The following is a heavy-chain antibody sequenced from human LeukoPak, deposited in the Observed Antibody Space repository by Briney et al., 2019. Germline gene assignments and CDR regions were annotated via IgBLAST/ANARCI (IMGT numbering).Heavy chain of an antibody. CDR3: AKDPSIAARPYYFDY. CDR2: ISSSSTYI. D-gene: IGHD6-6*01. J-gene: IGHJ4*02. Sequence: PGGSLRLSCAASGFTFSNFPMNWVRQAPGKGLEWVSSISSSSTYIYYADSVKGRFTISRDSAKNSLYLQMNSLRAEDTAVYYCAKDPSIAARPYYFDYWGQGTLVTVSS. V-gene: IGHV3-21*01. CDR1: GFTFSNFP.